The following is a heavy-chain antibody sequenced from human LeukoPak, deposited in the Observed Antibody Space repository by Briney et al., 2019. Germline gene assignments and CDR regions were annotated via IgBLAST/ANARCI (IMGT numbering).Heavy chain of an antibody. D-gene: IGHD6-19*01. CDR1: GYSFTNYW. CDR2: IYPGDSDS. Sequence: GESLKISCQTSGYSFTNYWIGWVRQMPGKGLEWMGIIYPGDSDSRYSPSFQGQVTISADKSVSTAYLQWSSLRASDTAIYYCARASTDNAGWHRESFDYWGQGTLVTVSS. V-gene: IGHV5-51*01. J-gene: IGHJ4*02. CDR3: ARASTDNAGWHRESFDY.